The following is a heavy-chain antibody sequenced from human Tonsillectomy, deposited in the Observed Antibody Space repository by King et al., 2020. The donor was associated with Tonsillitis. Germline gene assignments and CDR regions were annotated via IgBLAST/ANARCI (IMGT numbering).Heavy chain of an antibody. D-gene: IGHD6-19*01. V-gene: IGHV3-74*01. CDR1: GFTFSSSW. J-gene: IGHJ4*02. Sequence: VQLVESGGGLVQPGGSLRLSCAASGFTFSSSWMHWVRQAPGKGLVWVSRINSDGSSTSYADSVKGRFTISRDNAKNTLYLQMNSLRAEATAVFYCAREGGWSPGFDYWGQGTMVTVSS. CDR2: INSDGSST. CDR3: AREGGWSPGFDY.